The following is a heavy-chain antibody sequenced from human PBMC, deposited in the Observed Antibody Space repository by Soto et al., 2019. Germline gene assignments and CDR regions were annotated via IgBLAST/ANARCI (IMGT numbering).Heavy chain of an antibody. V-gene: IGHV3-23*01. CDR2: ISGSGGST. CDR1: GFTFSSYA. Sequence: EVQLLESGGGLVQPGGSLRLSCAASGFTFSSYAMSWVRQAPGKGLEWVSAISGSGGSTYYADSVKGRFTISRDNSKNTLYLQIASLRAEDTAVYFCAHSSSYSQGYWGQGTLVTVSS. J-gene: IGHJ4*02. D-gene: IGHD6-6*01. CDR3: AHSSSYSQGY.